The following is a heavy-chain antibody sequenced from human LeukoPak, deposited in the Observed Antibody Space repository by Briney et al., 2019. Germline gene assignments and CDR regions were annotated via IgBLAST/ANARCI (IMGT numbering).Heavy chain of an antibody. CDR3: ARDSKSYSSGWYWFDP. J-gene: IGHJ5*02. V-gene: IGHV3-7*01. CDR1: GFTFSSYW. D-gene: IGHD6-19*01. Sequence: GGSLRLSCAASGFTFSSYWMSWVRQAPGKGLEWVANIKQDGSEKYYVDSVKGRFTISRDNAKNSLYLQMNSLRAEDTAVYYCARDSKSYSSGWYWFDPWGQGTLVTVSS. CDR2: IKQDGSEK.